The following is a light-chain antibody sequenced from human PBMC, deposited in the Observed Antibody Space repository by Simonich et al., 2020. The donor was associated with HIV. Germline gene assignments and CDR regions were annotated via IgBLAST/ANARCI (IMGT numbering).Light chain of an antibody. CDR1: RNILYHSNTKNY. J-gene: IGKJ5*01. CDR3: QQYYSTPIT. Sequence: DIVMTQSPDSLAVSLGERATINCKSSRNILYHSNTKNYLALYQQKPGQPPNLLIYWASTRESGVPDRFSARGSGTDFTLTIRSLQAEDVAVYYCQQYYSTPITFGQGTRLEIK. V-gene: IGKV4-1*01. CDR2: WAS.